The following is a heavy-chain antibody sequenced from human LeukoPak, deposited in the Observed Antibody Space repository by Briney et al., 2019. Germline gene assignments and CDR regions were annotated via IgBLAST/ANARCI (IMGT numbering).Heavy chain of an antibody. V-gene: IGHV1-2*02. CDR1: GYTFTGYY. CDR3: ARGGDVIDRDCFDP. D-gene: IGHD2-21*02. J-gene: IGHJ5*02. CDR2: INPNSGGT. Sequence: ASVKVSCKASGYTFTGYYMHWVRQAPGQGLEWMGWINPNSGGTNYAQKFQGRVTMTRDTSMNTAYMELSRLRSDDTAIYYCARGGDVIDRDCFDPWGQGTLVTVSS.